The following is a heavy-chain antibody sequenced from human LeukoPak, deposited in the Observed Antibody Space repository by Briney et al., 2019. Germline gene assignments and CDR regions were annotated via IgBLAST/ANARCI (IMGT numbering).Heavy chain of an antibody. CDR2: IYPGDSDT. J-gene: IGHJ4*02. Sequence: PGESLKISCKGSGYSFTSYWIGWVRQMPGKGLEWIGIIYPGDSDTRYSPSFQGQVTISADKSISTAFLQWSSLQASDTAMYYCARSSAVTYNGPRDYWGQGTLVTVSS. CDR3: ARSSAVTYNGPRDY. D-gene: IGHD3-10*01. CDR1: GYSFTSYW. V-gene: IGHV5-51*03.